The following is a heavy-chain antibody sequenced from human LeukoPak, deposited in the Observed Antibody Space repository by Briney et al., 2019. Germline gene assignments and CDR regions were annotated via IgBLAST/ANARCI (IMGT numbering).Heavy chain of an antibody. J-gene: IGHJ3*02. D-gene: IGHD3-22*01. Sequence: GRSLRLPCAASGFTFDDYAMHWVRQAPGKGLEWVSGISWNSGSIGYADSVKGRFTISRDNAKNSLYLQMNSLRAEDMALYYCAKGDSTHAFDIWGQGTMVTVSS. V-gene: IGHV3-9*03. CDR1: GFTFDDYA. CDR2: ISWNSGSI. CDR3: AKGDSTHAFDI.